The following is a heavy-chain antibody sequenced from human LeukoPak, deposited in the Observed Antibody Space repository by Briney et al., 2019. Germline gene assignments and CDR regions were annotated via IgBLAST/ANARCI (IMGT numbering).Heavy chain of an antibody. D-gene: IGHD2/OR15-2a*01. J-gene: IGHJ4*02. V-gene: IGHV4-59*01. CDR2: IYYSGST. Sequence: SETLSLTCTVSSGSISSYYWSWIRQPPGKGLEWIGYIYYSGSTNYNPSLKSRVTISVDTSKNQFSLKLSSVTAADTAVYYCARARKIRGYFDYWGRGTLVTVSS. CDR1: SGSISSYY. CDR3: ARARKIRGYFDY.